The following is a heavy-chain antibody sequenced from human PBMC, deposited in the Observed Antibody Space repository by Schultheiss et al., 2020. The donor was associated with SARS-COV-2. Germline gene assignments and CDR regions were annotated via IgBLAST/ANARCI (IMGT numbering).Heavy chain of an antibody. V-gene: IGHV4-59*12. Sequence: SETLSLNCGVSGGSISSYYWTWIRQPPGKGLEWIGYIYYSGSTNYNPSLKSRVTISVDTSKSQFSLNLNSVTAADTAVYYCARGRFKLAARKNWFDPWGQGTLVTVSS. CDR3: ARGRFKLAARKNWFDP. J-gene: IGHJ5*02. CDR1: GGSISSYY. CDR2: IYYSGST. D-gene: IGHD6-6*01.